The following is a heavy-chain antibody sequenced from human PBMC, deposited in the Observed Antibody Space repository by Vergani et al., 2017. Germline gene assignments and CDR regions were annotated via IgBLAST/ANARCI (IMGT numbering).Heavy chain of an antibody. CDR3: ARNIGTDCSGDSCYYYYYGMDV. CDR1: GFTFSDYY. CDR2: ISSSTSYI. J-gene: IGHJ6*02. D-gene: IGHD2-15*01. V-gene: IGHV3-11*06. Sequence: QVQLVESGGGLVKPGGSLRLSCAASGFTFSDYYMSWIRQAPGKGLEWVSYISSSTSYIYYADSVKGRFTISRDNAKNSLYLQMNSLRAEDTAVYYCARNIGTDCSGDSCYYYYYGMDVWGQGTTVTVSS.